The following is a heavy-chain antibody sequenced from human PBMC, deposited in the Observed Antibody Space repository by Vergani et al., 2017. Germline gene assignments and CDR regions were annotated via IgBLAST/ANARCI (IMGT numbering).Heavy chain of an antibody. V-gene: IGHV3-23*04. CDR2: ISGSGGST. CDR1: GFTFDDYA. Sequence: EVQLVESGGGLVQPGRSLRLSCAASGFTFDDYAMHWVRQAPGKGLEWVSAISGSGGSTYYADSVKGRFTISRDNSKNTLYLQMNSLRAEDTAVYYCAVLVVPAAMDYYYMDVWGKGTTVTVSS. CDR3: AVLVVPAAMDYYYMDV. J-gene: IGHJ6*03. D-gene: IGHD2-2*01.